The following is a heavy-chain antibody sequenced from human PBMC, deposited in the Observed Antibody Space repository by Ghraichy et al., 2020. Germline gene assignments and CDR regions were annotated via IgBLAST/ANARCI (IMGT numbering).Heavy chain of an antibody. CDR2: ISRRGGDT. Sequence: GGSLRLSCAASGFPFSRYSMGWVRQAPGKGLESIASISRRGGDTYYTDSVKGRFTIFRDNSKNTLYLQMNSLRAEDTAVYYCAKILVEDLLDSWYGMYVWGPGTTVNVSS. V-gene: IGHV3-23*01. D-gene: IGHD2-2*01. CDR1: GFPFSRYS. CDR3: AKILVEDLLDSWYGMYV. J-gene: IGHJ6*02.